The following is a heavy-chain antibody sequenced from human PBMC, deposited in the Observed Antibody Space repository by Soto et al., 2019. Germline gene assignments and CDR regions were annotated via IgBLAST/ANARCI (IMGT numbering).Heavy chain of an antibody. D-gene: IGHD3-3*01. Sequence: XESLKGSSKCSGYRFTSYLIGWVLQMRGKRLEWMWIIYPGEYDTRYSTSFQGQVTISADKSISTAYLQWSSLKASDTAMYYCASTYYDFWGHSGHYGMDVWGQGTTVTVSS. CDR3: ASTYYDFWGHSGHYGMDV. J-gene: IGHJ6*02. CDR2: IYPGEYDT. CDR1: GYRFTSYL. V-gene: IGHV5-51*01.